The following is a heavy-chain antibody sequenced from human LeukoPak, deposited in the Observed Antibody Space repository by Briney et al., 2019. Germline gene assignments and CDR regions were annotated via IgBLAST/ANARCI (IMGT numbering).Heavy chain of an antibody. J-gene: IGHJ4*02. CDR3: SRDREWNHDY. CDR2: IGPNSAGT. V-gene: IGHV1-2*02. CDR1: ADTFTAYY. D-gene: IGHD3-3*01. Sequence: ASVKVSCKASADTFTAYYIHRVRQAPGQGLEWMGWIGPNSAGTSYAQNFQGRVTITKDTSINTVYMELSSLSSDDTAMYYCSRDREWNHDYWGQGTLVTVSS.